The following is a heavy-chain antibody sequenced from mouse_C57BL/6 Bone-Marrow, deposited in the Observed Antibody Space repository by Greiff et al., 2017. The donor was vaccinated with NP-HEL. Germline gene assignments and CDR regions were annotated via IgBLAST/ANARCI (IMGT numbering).Heavy chain of an antibody. CDR2: ISSGGSYT. J-gene: IGHJ4*01. V-gene: IGHV5-6*01. D-gene: IGHD2-5*01. CDR1: GFTFTSYG. CDR3: ARHSNYGYAMDY. Sequence: EVQLQESGGDLVKPGGSLKLSCAASGFTFTSYGMSWVRQTPDKRLEWVATISSGGSYTYYPDSVKGRFTISRDNAKNTLYLQMSSLKSEDTAMYYCARHSNYGYAMDYWGQGTSVTVSS.